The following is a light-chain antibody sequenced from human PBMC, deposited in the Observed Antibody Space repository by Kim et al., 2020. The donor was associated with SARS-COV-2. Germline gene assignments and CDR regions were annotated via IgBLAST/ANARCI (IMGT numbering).Light chain of an antibody. J-gene: IGLJ1*01. CDR2: DVT. V-gene: IGLV2-14*04. Sequence: PGKSITLSGTGSGSDVGGYSHVSWHQQYPGKAPKIMIYDVTKRPSGVSNRFSGSKSGNTASLTISGLQAEDEADYYCTTHGGFNYVFGTGTKVTVL. CDR3: TTHGGFNYV. CDR1: GSDVGGYSH.